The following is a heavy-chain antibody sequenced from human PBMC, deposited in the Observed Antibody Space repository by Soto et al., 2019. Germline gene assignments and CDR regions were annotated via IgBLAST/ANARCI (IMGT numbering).Heavy chain of an antibody. J-gene: IGHJ6*02. Sequence: QVQLVQSGAEVKKPGSSVKVSCKASGGTFSSYAISWVRQAPGQGLEWMGGIIPIFGTANYAQKFQGRVTITADKSTSTAYMELSSLRSEDTAVYYCARATGYSSGWYGSDYYYGMDVWGQGTTFTVSS. CDR1: GGTFSSYA. CDR2: IIPIFGTA. CDR3: ARATGYSSGWYGSDYYYGMDV. V-gene: IGHV1-69*06. D-gene: IGHD6-19*01.